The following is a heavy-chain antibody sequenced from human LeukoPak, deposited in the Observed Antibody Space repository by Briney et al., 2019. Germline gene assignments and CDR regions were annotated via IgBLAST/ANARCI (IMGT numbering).Heavy chain of an antibody. Sequence: PGGSLRLSCAASGFTFSSYWMSWVRQAPGKGLEWVSAISGSGGSTYYADSVKGRFTISRDNSKNTLYLQMNSLRAEDTAVYYCAKDKWGTVPRGGLEWGQGTLVTVSS. CDR1: GFTFSSYW. CDR2: ISGSGGST. V-gene: IGHV3-23*01. J-gene: IGHJ4*02. D-gene: IGHD3-16*01. CDR3: AKDKWGTVPRGGLE.